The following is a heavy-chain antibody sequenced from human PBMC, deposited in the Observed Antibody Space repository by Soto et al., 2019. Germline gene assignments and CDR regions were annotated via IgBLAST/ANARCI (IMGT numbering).Heavy chain of an antibody. CDR3: ARGGQHPKPSYYCGMDV. CDR2: SIPIFGTA. Sequence: QVQLVQSGAEVKKPGSSVKVSCKASGGTFSTYSISWVRQAPGQGLEWMGGSIPIFGTANYAQKFQGRGTITADDSTSTVDMELSSLRSEDTAVYYCARGGQHPKPSYYCGMDVWGQGTTVTVSS. CDR1: GGTFSTYS. V-gene: IGHV1-69*01. D-gene: IGHD6-13*01. J-gene: IGHJ6*02.